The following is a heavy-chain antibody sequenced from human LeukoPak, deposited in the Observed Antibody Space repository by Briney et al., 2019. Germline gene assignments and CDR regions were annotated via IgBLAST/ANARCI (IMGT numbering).Heavy chain of an antibody. J-gene: IGHJ4*02. CDR3: ARREVYFDY. CDR2: IKQDGSEK. D-gene: IGHD1-14*01. CDR1: GFTFSDHY. V-gene: IGHV3-7*01. Sequence: PGGSLRLSCAASGFTFSDHYMDWVRQAPGKGLEWVANIKQDGSEKYYADSVKGRFTISRDNSKNTLYLQMNSLRAEDTAVYYCARREVYFDYWGQGTLVTVSS.